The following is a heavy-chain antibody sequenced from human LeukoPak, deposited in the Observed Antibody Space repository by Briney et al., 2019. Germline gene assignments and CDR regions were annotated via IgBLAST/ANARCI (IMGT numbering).Heavy chain of an antibody. CDR2: IYHSGST. J-gene: IGHJ6*03. CDR3: ARLHYYYYMDV. V-gene: IGHV4-38-2*01. Sequence: SETLSLTCAVSGYSISSGYYWGWIRQPPGKGLEWIGSIYHSGSTYYNPSLKSRVTISVDTSKNQFSLKLSSVTAAGTAVYYCARLHYYYYMDVWGKGTTVTVSS. CDR1: GYSISSGYY.